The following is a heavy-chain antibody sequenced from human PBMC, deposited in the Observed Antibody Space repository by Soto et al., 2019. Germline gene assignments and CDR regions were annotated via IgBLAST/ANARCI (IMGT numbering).Heavy chain of an antibody. CDR2: ISWNSGSR. J-gene: IGHJ4*02. CDR1: GFTFDSYA. D-gene: IGHD6-19*01. Sequence: EVQLVESGGGLVQPGRSLRLSCVASGFTFDSYAMHWVRQAPGKGLEWVSGISWNSGSRGYEDSVKGRFTISRDNAQNSLYLEMNSLRVEDTAFYYCVKDIHEQWLVSHFEYWGQGALVTVSS. V-gene: IGHV3-9*01. CDR3: VKDIHEQWLVSHFEY.